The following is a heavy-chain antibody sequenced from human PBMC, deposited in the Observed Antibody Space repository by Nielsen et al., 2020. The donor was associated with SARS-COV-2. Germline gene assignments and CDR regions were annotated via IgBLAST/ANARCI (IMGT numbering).Heavy chain of an antibody. CDR3: ARLRDYYYYMDV. J-gene: IGHJ6*03. Sequence: SWFRQAPGKALEWLAHIFSNDEKSYSTSLKSRLTISKDTSKSQVVLTMTNMDPVDTATYYCARLRDYYYYMDVWGKGTTVTVSS. CDR2: IFSNDEK. V-gene: IGHV2-26*01.